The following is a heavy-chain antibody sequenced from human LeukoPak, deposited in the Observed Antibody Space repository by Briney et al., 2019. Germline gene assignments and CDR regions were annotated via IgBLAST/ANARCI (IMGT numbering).Heavy chain of an antibody. CDR1: GGSISSHY. J-gene: IGHJ3*02. V-gene: IGHV4-59*11. CDR2: FYYSGST. D-gene: IGHD3-16*01. CDR3: AREGEDPDAFDI. Sequence: PSETLSLTCTVSGGSISSHYWSWIRQPPGKGLEWIGYFYYSGSTNYNPSLKSRVTISVDTSKNQFSLKLSSVTAADTAVYYCAREGEDPDAFDIWGQGTMVTVSS.